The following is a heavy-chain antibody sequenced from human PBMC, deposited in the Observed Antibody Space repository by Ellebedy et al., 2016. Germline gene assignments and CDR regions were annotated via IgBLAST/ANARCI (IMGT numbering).Heavy chain of an antibody. CDR3: ARGGVVAGADY. CDR2: IKQDGSEQ. J-gene: IGHJ4*02. D-gene: IGHD6-19*01. CDR1: GFTFSSYW. V-gene: IGHV3-7*03. Sequence: GGSLRLSCAASGFTFSSYWMSWVRQAPGKGLEWVANIKQDGSEQYYVDSVKGRFTISRDNAKNSLYLQMNSLRGEDTAVYYCARGGVVAGADYWGQGTLVTVSS.